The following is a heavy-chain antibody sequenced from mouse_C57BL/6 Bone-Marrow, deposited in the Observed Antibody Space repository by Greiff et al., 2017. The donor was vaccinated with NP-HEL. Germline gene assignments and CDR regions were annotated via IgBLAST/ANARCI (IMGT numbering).Heavy chain of an antibody. V-gene: IGHV14-1*01. CDR2: IDPEDGDT. CDR3: TTRQLRLRGLDY. D-gene: IGHD3-2*02. CDR1: GFNIKDYY. J-gene: IGHJ2*01. Sequence: EVKLQESGAELVRPGASVKLSCTASGFNIKDYYMHWVKQRPEQGLEWIGRIDPEDGDTEYAPKFQGKATMTADTSSNTAYLQLSSLTSEDTAVYYCTTRQLRLRGLDYWGQGTTLTVSS.